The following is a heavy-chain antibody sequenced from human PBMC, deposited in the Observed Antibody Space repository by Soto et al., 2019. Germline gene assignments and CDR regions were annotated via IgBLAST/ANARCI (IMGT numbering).Heavy chain of an antibody. D-gene: IGHD3-3*01. J-gene: IGHJ4*02. CDR1: GFTFSAYA. CDR3: VKEIRIFGVVIFDY. Sequence: HPGGSLRLSCAASGFTFSAYAMSWVRQAPGKGLEWVSAISGSGVDTYYADSVKGRSTISRDNSKNTLFLQVNSLRVDDTAVYYCVKEIRIFGVVIFDYWGQGTQVTVSS. V-gene: IGHV3-23*01. CDR2: ISGSGVDT.